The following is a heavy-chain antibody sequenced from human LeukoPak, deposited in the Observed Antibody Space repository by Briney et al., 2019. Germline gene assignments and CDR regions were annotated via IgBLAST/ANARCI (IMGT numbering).Heavy chain of an antibody. CDR2: ISYDGSNK. Sequence: GGSLRLSCAASGFTFSSYGMHWVRQAPGKGLEWVAVISYDGSNKYYADSVKGRFTISRDNSKDTLYLQMNSLRAEDTAVYYCAKETFFSGSYYAYWGQGTLVTVSS. CDR1: GFTFSSYG. V-gene: IGHV3-30*18. CDR3: AKETFFSGSYYAY. J-gene: IGHJ4*02. D-gene: IGHD1-26*01.